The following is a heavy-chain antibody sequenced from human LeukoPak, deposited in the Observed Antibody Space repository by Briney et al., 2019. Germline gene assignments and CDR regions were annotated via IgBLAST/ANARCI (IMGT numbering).Heavy chain of an antibody. J-gene: IGHJ4*02. D-gene: IGHD3-10*01. V-gene: IGHV1-18*01. CDR1: GYTFSSYG. CDR3: ARTELLWFGELFSPTIYDY. CDR2: ISSYNGNT. Sequence: PLASVTVSCKASGYTFSSYGITWVRQAPGQGLECMGWISSYNGNTNYAQKLQGRVTMTTDASTTTAYMELRSLRSDDTAVYYCARTELLWFGELFSPTIYDYWGQGTLVTVSS.